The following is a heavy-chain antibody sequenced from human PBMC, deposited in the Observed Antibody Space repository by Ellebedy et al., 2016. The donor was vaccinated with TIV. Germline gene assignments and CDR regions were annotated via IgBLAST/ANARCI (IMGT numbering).Heavy chain of an antibody. D-gene: IGHD2-2*01. V-gene: IGHV4-34*01. J-gene: IGHJ4*02. CDR2: INHSGST. Sequence: SETLSLTXAVYGGSFSGYYWTWIRQPPGKGLEWIGEINHSGSTNYNPSLKSRVTISVDTSKNQFSLKLSSVTAADTAVYYCARVWYDRSTSCYYFDYWGQGTLVTVSS. CDR1: GGSFSGYY. CDR3: ARVWYDRSTSCYYFDY.